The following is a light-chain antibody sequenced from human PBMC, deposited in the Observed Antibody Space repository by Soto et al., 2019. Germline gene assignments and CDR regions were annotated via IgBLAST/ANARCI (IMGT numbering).Light chain of an antibody. Sequence: DTVLTQSPGTLSLSPGERATLSCRASQSVTSTYLAWYQHRPGQAPRLLIYGASTRATGIPDRFSGSGSGTDFTLTISRLEPEDFALYYCQQYAYPPWTFGHWTKVELK. J-gene: IGKJ1*01. CDR2: GAS. CDR3: QQYAYPPWT. CDR1: QSVTSTY. V-gene: IGKV3-20*01.